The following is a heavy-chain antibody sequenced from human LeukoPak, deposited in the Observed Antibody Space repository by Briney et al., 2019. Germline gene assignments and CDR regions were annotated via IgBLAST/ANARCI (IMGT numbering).Heavy chain of an antibody. CDR2: INPNSGGA. CDR1: GYTFTGYY. CDR3: AMAFGLAAAGKALDY. J-gene: IGHJ4*02. Sequence: ASVKVSCKASGYTFTGYYMHWVRQAPGQGLEWMGWINPNSGGAEYAQKFQGRVTMTRDTSISTAYMELSRLRSDDTAVYYCAMAFGLAAAGKALDYWGQGTLVTVSS. D-gene: IGHD6-13*01. V-gene: IGHV1-2*02.